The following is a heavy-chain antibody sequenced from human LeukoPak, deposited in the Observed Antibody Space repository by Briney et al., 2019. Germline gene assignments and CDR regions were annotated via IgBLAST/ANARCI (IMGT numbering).Heavy chain of an antibody. J-gene: IGHJ6*02. CDR3: ARGDDSDYYYGTDV. CDR1: GGSISSYY. V-gene: IGHV4-59*01. D-gene: IGHD1-26*01. CDR2: IYYSGST. Sequence: SETLSLTCTVSGGSISSYYWSWIRQPPGKGLEWIGYIYYSGSTNYNPSLKSRVTISVDTSKNQFSLKLSSVTAADTAVYYCARGDDSDYYYGTDVWGQGTTVTVSS.